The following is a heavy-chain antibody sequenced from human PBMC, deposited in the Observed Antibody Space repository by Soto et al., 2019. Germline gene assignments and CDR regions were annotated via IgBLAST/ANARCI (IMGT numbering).Heavy chain of an antibody. V-gene: IGHV3-23*01. D-gene: IGHD3-10*01. CDR1: GFTFSSFA. Sequence: LIVAGASSGFTFSSFAMNFVLQAPGKGLEWVSSISDSGDSTYYADSVKGRFTISRDNSKKTLYLQMNSLRAEDTAVYYCEKDSITFFYGVDVCGQGTTVTVSS. CDR3: EKDSITFFYGVDV. CDR2: ISDSGDST. J-gene: IGHJ6*02.